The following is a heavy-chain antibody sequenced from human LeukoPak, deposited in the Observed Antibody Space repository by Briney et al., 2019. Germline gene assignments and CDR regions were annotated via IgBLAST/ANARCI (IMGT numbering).Heavy chain of an antibody. D-gene: IGHD4-23*01. CDR3: ARRGYSGAFDI. CDR1: GYIISSGYY. Sequence: PSETLSLTCTVSGYIISSGYYRGWIRPPPGKGLEWIGSIYHSGSTYYTPSLKSRLTISVDASKNQFSLKLASLTAADTAVYYCARRGYSGAFDIWGLGTMVTVSS. CDR2: IYHSGST. V-gene: IGHV4-38-2*02. J-gene: IGHJ3*02.